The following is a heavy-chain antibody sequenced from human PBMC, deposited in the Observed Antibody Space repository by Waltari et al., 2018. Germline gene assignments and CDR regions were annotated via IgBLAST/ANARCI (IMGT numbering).Heavy chain of an antibody. D-gene: IGHD6-19*01. CDR3: ARRIAVAGYYFDY. Sequence: QLQLQESGPGLVKPSETLSLTCTVSGGSISSSSYYWGWIRQPPGKGLEWIGSIYYSASTEYTPACKRRVTISVDTSKNQFSLKLSSVTAADTAVYYCARRIAVAGYYFDYWGQGTLVTVSS. J-gene: IGHJ4*02. V-gene: IGHV4-39*01. CDR1: GGSISSSSYY. CDR2: IYYSAST.